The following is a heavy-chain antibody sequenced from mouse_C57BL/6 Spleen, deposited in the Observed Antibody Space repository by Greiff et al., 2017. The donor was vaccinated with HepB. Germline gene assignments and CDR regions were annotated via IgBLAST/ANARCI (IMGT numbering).Heavy chain of an antibody. D-gene: IGHD2-5*01. V-gene: IGHV1-15*01. CDR2: IDPETGGT. CDR3: TRGAYSNYSWFAY. J-gene: IGHJ3*01. CDR1: GYTFTDYE. Sequence: VQLQQSGAELVRPGASVTLSCKASGYTFTDYEMHWVKQTPVHGLEWIGAIDPETGGTAYNQKFKGKAILTADKSSSTAYMGLRSLTSEDSAVYYCTRGAYSNYSWFAYWGQGTLVTVSA.